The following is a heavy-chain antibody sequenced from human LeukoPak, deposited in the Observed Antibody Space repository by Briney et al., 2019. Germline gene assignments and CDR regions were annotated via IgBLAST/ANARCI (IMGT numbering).Heavy chain of an antibody. Sequence: SQTLSLTCAISGDSFSSNSAAWNWIRQSPSRGLEWLGRTHYRSKWYNDYAVSVKSRITINPDTSKNQFSLQLNSVTPEDTAVYYCARDIYYDSRGGFDYWGQGTLVTVSS. CDR1: GDSFSSNSAA. CDR3: ARDIYYDSRGGFDY. D-gene: IGHD3-22*01. CDR2: THYRSKWYN. J-gene: IGHJ4*02. V-gene: IGHV6-1*01.